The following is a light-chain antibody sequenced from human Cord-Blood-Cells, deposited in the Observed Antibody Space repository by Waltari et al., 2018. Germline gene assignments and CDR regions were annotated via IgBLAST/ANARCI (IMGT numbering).Light chain of an antibody. Sequence: SYELTQPPSVSVSPGQTASITCSGDNLGDKYACWYQQKPGQSPVPVNYQDSKPPSGIPERFSGSNSGNTATLTISGTQAMDEADYYCQAWDSSTAVFGGGTKLTVL. CDR3: QAWDSSTAV. J-gene: IGLJ3*02. CDR1: NLGDKY. CDR2: QDS. V-gene: IGLV3-1*01.